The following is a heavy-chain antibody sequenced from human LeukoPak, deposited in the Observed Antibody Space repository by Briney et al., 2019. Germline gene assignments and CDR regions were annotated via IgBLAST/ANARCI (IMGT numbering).Heavy chain of an antibody. CDR1: GGSISGHY. CDR3: ARDMDYYGSGTYRGYYYYMDI. J-gene: IGHJ6*03. V-gene: IGHV4-59*11. D-gene: IGHD3-10*01. Sequence: PSETLSLTCTVSGGSISGHYWSWIRQPPGKGLEWIGSIYYSGSTNSKPSLKSRVTISIDTSKNQFSLKLRSVTAADTAVYYCARDMDYYGSGTYRGYYYYMDIWGKGTTVTVSS. CDR2: IYYSGST.